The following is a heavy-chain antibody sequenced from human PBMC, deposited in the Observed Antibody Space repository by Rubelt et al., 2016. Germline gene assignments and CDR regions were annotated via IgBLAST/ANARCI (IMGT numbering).Heavy chain of an antibody. Sequence: GPGLVKPSETLSLTCTVSGYSISSGYYWGWIRQPPGKGLEWIGSIYHSGSTYYNPSLKSRVTISVDTSKNQFSLKLSSVTAADTAVYYCAGVGRYDFWSGYYTYYYGMDVWGQGTTVTVSS. CDR3: AGVGRYDFWSGYYTYYYGMDV. D-gene: IGHD3-3*01. CDR2: IYHSGST. J-gene: IGHJ6*02. V-gene: IGHV4-38-2*02. CDR1: GYSISSGYY.